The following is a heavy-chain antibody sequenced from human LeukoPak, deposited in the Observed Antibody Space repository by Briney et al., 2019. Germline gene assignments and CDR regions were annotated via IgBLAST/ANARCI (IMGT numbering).Heavy chain of an antibody. Sequence: GGSLRLSCAASGFTFSTYVMSWVRQAPGKGLEWVSAISGSAGSIYHADSVKGRFTISRDNSKNTLYLQMNSLRAEDTAVYYCASPPYGDPPNLRWGQGTLVTVSS. V-gene: IGHV3-23*01. CDR1: GFTFSTYV. CDR3: ASPPYGDPPNLR. CDR2: ISGSAGSI. J-gene: IGHJ4*02. D-gene: IGHD4-17*01.